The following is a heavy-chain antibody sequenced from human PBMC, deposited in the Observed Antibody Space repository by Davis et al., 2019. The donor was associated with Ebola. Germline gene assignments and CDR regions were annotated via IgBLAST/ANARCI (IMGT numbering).Heavy chain of an antibody. J-gene: IGHJ6*02. CDR2: ISAYNGNT. CDR1: GYTFTSYA. CDR3: ARDGYIIAVAGTFYGMDV. Sequence: AASVKVSCKASGYTFTSYAMNWVRQAPGQGLEWMGWISAYNGNTNYAQKLQGRVTMTTDTSTSTAYMELRSLRSDDTAVYYCARDGYIIAVAGTFYGMDVWGQGTTVTVSS. D-gene: IGHD6-19*01. V-gene: IGHV1-18*01.